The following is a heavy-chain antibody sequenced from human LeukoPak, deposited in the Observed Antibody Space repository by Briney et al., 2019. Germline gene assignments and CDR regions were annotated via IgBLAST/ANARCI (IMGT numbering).Heavy chain of an antibody. CDR1: GGSISSSSYY. CDR3: ARDFAGVRGVIGY. CDR2: IYYSGST. D-gene: IGHD3-10*01. J-gene: IGHJ4*02. Sequence: RASETLSLTCTVSGGSISSSSYYWGWIRQPPGKGLEWIGSIYYSGSTYYNPPLKSRVTISVEKSKNQFSLELSSVTAADTAVYYCARDFAGVRGVIGYWGQGTLVTVSS. V-gene: IGHV4-39*07.